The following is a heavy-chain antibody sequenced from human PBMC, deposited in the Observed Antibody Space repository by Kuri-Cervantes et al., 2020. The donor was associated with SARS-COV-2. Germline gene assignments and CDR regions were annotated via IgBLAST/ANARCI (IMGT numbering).Heavy chain of an antibody. Sequence: LRLSCTVSGGSISSGDYYWSWIRQPPGKGLEWIGYIYYSGSTYYNPSLKSRVTISVDTSKNQFSLKLSSVTAADTAVYYCARVTGLLWFGELGRIDYWGQGTLVTVSS. CDR1: GGSISSGDYY. J-gene: IGHJ4*02. D-gene: IGHD3-10*01. V-gene: IGHV4-30-4*08. CDR2: IYYSGST. CDR3: ARVTGLLWFGELGRIDY.